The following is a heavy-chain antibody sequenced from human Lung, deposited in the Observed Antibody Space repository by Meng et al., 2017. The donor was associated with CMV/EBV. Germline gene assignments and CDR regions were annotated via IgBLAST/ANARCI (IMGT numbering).Heavy chain of an antibody. CDR2: IKQDGSEK. CDR3: ARDLGDGSNYYYFDF. CDR1: GFTFSIYW. J-gene: IGHJ4*01. Sequence: GESLKISCAASGFTFSIYWMSWVRQAPGKGLEWVANIKQDGSEKYYVDSVEGRFTISRDNAKNSLYLQINSLRAEDAAIYYCARDLGDGSNYYYFDFWGHGTLVTVSS. V-gene: IGHV3-7*01. D-gene: IGHD5-24*01.